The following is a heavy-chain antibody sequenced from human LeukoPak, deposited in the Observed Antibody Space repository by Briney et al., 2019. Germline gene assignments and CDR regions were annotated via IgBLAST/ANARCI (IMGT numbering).Heavy chain of an antibody. J-gene: IGHJ4*02. CDR1: GGSFSGYY. CDR3: ARIRLITIFGVVILRGPHDY. V-gene: IGHV4-34*01. D-gene: IGHD3-3*01. Sequence: SETLSLTCAVYGGSFSGYYWSWIHQPPGKGLEWIGEINHSGSTNYNPSLKSRVTISVDTSKNQFSLKLSSVTAADTAVYYCARIRLITIFGVVILRGPHDYWGRGTLVTVSS. CDR2: INHSGST.